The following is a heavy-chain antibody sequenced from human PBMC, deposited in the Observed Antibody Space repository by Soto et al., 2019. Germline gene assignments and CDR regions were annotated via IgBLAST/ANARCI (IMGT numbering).Heavy chain of an antibody. J-gene: IGHJ4*02. Sequence: EVQLLESGGGLVQPGGPLRLSCAASGFTFSSYAMSWVRQAPGKGLEWVSAISGSGGSTYYADSVKGRFTISRDNSKNTLYLQMNSLRAEDTAVYYCASSAGSWWSQDYWGQGTLVTVSS. CDR1: GFTFSSYA. D-gene: IGHD6-13*01. CDR3: ASSAGSWWSQDY. V-gene: IGHV3-23*01. CDR2: ISGSGGST.